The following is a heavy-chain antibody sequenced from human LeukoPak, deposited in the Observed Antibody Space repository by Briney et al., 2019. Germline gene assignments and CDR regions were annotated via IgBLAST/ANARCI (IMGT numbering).Heavy chain of an antibody. CDR1: GGSFSGYY. J-gene: IGHJ3*02. V-gene: IGHV4-34*01. Sequence: SETLSLTCAVYGGSFSGYYWSWIRQPPGKGLEWIGEINHSGSTNYNPSLKSRVTISVDTSKNQFSLKPSSVTAADTAVYYYARGPVTRYSSSWYRSDAFDIWGQGTMVTVSS. CDR2: INHSGST. CDR3: ARGPVTRYSSSWYRSDAFDI. D-gene: IGHD6-13*01.